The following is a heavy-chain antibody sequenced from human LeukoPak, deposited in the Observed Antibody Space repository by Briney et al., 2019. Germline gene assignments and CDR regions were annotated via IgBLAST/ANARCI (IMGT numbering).Heavy chain of an antibody. Sequence: SETLSLTCTASGASISSYYWSWIRQPPGKGLEWIGYIFHSGSTLYNPTLQSRVTISVDTSKNQFSLKLTSVTAADTAVYYCASGPYPAAGTDHQFDYWGQGTLVTVSS. D-gene: IGHD6-13*01. CDR1: GASISSYY. V-gene: IGHV4-59*01. CDR3: ASGPYPAAGTDHQFDY. CDR2: IFHSGST. J-gene: IGHJ4*02.